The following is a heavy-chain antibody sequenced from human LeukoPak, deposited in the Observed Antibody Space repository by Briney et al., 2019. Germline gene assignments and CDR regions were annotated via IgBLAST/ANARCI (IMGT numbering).Heavy chain of an antibody. CDR2: IYYSGST. CDR3: ARETYYYDSSGLNWFDP. Sequence: SETLSLTCTVSGGSLSSGDYYWSWIRQPPGKGLEWIGYIYYSGSTYYNPSLKSRVTISVDTSKNQFSLKLSSVTAADTAVYYCARETYYYDSSGLNWFDPWGQGTLVTVSS. J-gene: IGHJ5*02. V-gene: IGHV4-30-4*01. D-gene: IGHD3-22*01. CDR1: GGSLSSGDYY.